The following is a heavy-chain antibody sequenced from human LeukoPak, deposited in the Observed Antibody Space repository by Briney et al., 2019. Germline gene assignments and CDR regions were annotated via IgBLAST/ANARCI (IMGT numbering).Heavy chain of an antibody. V-gene: IGHV4-39*01. CDR1: GGSIGRSSYY. CDR2: IYYSGGT. D-gene: IGHD6-13*01. CDR3: ARHGSIATGAFTY. Sequence: SGTLSLTCSVSGGSIGRSSYYWGWTRQPPGKGLEWIGSIYYSGGTYYNPSLKSRVTISVDTSRNQFSLKLGSVTAADTAVYYCARHGSIATGAFTYWGQGTLVTVSS. J-gene: IGHJ4*02.